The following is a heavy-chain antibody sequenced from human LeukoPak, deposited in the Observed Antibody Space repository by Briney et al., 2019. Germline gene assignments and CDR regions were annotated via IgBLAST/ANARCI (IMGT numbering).Heavy chain of an antibody. J-gene: IGHJ4*02. CDR2: INHSGST. CDR3: ASPRFGGDILTGYEF. CDR1: GGSFSGYY. Sequence: SETLSLTCAVYGGSFSGYYWSWIRQPPGKGLEWIGEINHSGSTFYNPSLKSRLTVSVDTSNNQFSLKLSSVTAADTAVYYCASPRFGGDILTGYEFWGQGTLVTVSS. V-gene: IGHV4-34*01. D-gene: IGHD3-9*01.